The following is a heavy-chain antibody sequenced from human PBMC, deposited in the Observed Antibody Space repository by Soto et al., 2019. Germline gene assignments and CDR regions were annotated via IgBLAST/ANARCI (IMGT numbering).Heavy chain of an antibody. D-gene: IGHD3-10*01. CDR2: IHYGGST. V-gene: IGHV4-30-4*01. CDR1: GGSLSGGDNY. J-gene: IGHJ5*02. CDR3: ARESGPGSFDWFDA. Sequence: KTSETLSLTCTVSGGSLSGGDNYWSWIRQLPGKGLEWIGHIHYGGSTYYSPSFKSRVILSVDTSKSQFSLNLTSVTAANTAVYFCARESGPGSFDWFDAWGQGTPVTVSS.